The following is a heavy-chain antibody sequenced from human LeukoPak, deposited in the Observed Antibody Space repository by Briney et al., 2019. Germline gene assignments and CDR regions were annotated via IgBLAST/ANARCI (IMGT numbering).Heavy chain of an antibody. CDR2: ISGSSSNI. V-gene: IGHV3-21*01. CDR3: TRVGYIDEGIDY. J-gene: IGHJ4*02. D-gene: IGHD5-24*01. CDR1: GFTFSNYG. Sequence: GGSLRLSCAASGFTFSNYGMSWVRQAPGKGLEWVSSISGSSSNIYYGDSVKGRFTISRDNAENSLYLQMNSLRAEDTAIYYCTRVGYIDEGIDYWGQGTLVTVSS.